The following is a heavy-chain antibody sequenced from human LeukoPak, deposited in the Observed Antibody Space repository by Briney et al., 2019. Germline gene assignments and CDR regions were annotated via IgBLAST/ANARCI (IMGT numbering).Heavy chain of an antibody. D-gene: IGHD3-22*01. CDR2: ISYDGSNK. V-gene: IGHV3-30-3*01. CDR1: GFTFSSYW. Sequence: GGSLRLSCSASGFTFSSYWMSWVRQAPGKGLEWVAVISYDGSNKYYADSVKGRFTISRDNSKNTLYLQMNSLRAEDTAVYYCARAPRRDSSGFYFDYWGQGTLVTVSS. J-gene: IGHJ4*02. CDR3: ARAPRRDSSGFYFDY.